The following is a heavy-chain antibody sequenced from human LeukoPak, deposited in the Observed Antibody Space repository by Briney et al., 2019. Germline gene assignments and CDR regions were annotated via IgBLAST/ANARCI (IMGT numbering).Heavy chain of an antibody. D-gene: IGHD1-1*01. CDR3: ALTWATTFDY. J-gene: IGHJ4*02. V-gene: IGHV3-30*02. CDR1: GFTFSSYG. CDR2: IRYDGSNK. Sequence: GGSLRLSCAASGFTFSSYGMHWVRQAPGKGLEWVAFIRYDGSNKYYADSVKGRFTISRDNSKNTLYLQMNSLRAEDTAVYYCALTWATTFDYWGQGTLVTVSS.